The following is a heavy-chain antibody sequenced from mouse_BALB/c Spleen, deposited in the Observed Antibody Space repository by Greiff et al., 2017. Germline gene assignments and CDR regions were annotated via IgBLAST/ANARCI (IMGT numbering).Heavy chain of an antibody. D-gene: IGHD2-1*01. J-gene: IGHJ1*01. Sequence: QVQLQQSGAELVRSGASVKMSCKASGYTFTSYNMHWVKQTPGQGLEWIGYIYPGNGGTNYNQKFKGKATLTADTSSSTAYMQISSLTSEDSAVYFCARGDGNWYFDVWGAGTTVTVSS. V-gene: IGHV1-12*01. CDR3: ARGDGNWYFDV. CDR1: GYTFTSYN. CDR2: IYPGNGGT.